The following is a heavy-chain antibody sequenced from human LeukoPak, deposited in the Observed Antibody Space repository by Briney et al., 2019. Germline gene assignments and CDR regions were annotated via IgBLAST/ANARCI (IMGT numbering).Heavy chain of an antibody. CDR1: GFTFSSCA. CDR2: ISYDGSNK. Sequence: GGSLRLSCAASGFTFSSCAMHWVRQAPGKGLEWVAVISYDGSNKYYADSVKGRFTISRDNSKNTLYLQMNSLRAEDTAVYYCARDGTAAGKFDYWGQGTLVTVSS. D-gene: IGHD6-13*01. CDR3: ARDGTAAGKFDY. V-gene: IGHV3-30*04. J-gene: IGHJ4*02.